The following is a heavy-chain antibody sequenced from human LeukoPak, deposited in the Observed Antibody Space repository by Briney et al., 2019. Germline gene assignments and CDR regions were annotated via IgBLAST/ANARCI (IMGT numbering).Heavy chain of an antibody. CDR3: ARADPSIAAAHFDY. V-gene: IGHV1-18*01. CDR2: ISAYNGNT. J-gene: IGHJ4*02. D-gene: IGHD6-13*01. Sequence: ASVKVSCKASGYTFTSYGISWVRQAPGQGLEWMGWISAYNGNTNYAQKLQGRVTMTTDTSTSTAYMELRSLRSDDTAVYYCARADPSIAAAHFDYWGQGTLVTVSS. CDR1: GYTFTSYG.